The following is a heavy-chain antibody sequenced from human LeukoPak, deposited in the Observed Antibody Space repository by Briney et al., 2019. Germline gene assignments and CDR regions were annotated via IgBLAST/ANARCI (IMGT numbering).Heavy chain of an antibody. J-gene: IGHJ1*01. V-gene: IGHV1-2*02. CDR3: ADSSSWYSFFQH. CDR2: INPNRGGT. CDR1: GYTFTGYY. Sequence: ASVKVSCKASGYTFTGYYMHWVRQAPGQGLEWMGWINPNRGGTNYAQKFQGRATMTRDTSISTAYMELSRLRSDDTAVYYCADSSSWYSFFQHWGQGTLVTVSS. D-gene: IGHD6-13*01.